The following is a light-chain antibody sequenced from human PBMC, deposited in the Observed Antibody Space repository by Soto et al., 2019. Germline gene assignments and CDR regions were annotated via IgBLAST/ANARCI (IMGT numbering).Light chain of an antibody. CDR1: QSVSFW. J-gene: IGKJ5*01. CDR2: DAS. V-gene: IGKV1-5*01. CDR3: QQYDVSPIT. Sequence: DIQMTRSPSTLSASVGDRVTITCRASQSVSFWLAWYQQKPGKAPKLLIFDASSLGSGVPPRFSGSGSGTDFTLTISSLQPDDLGTYYCQQYDVSPITFGQGTRLEIK.